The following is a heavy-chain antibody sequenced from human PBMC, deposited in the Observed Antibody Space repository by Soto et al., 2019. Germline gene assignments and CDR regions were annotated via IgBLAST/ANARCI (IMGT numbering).Heavy chain of an antibody. V-gene: IGHV3-30*18. CDR3: AKVEYCGGDCLRDPSTD. Sequence: QVQLVESGGGVVQPGRSLRLSCAASGFTFSSYGMHWVRQAPGKGLEWVAVISYDGSNKYYADSVKGRFTISRDNSKNTLYLQMNSLRAEDTAVYYCAKVEYCGGDCLRDPSTDWGQGTLVTVSS. J-gene: IGHJ4*02. CDR2: ISYDGSNK. D-gene: IGHD2-21*02. CDR1: GFTFSSYG.